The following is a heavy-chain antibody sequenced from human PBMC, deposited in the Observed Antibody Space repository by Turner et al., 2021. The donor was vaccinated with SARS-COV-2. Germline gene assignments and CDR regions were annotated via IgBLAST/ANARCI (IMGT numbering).Heavy chain of an antibody. J-gene: IGHJ4*02. CDR2: IYSGGST. CDR3: ARGPHPRGFDY. Sequence: EVQLVETGGGLIQPVGSLRLSCAASGFTVSSNYMSWVRQAPGKGLEWVSIIYSGGSTYYADSVKGRFTISRDNSKNTLYLQMNSLRAEDTAVYYCARGPHPRGFDYWGQGTLVTVSS. D-gene: IGHD3-10*01. CDR1: GFTVSSNY. V-gene: IGHV3-53*02.